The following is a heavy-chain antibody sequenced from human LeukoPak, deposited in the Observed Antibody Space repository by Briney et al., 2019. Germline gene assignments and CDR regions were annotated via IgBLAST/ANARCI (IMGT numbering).Heavy chain of an antibody. D-gene: IGHD5-12*01. CDR1: GFTVSSNY. CDR2: IYSGGST. Sequence: GGSLRLSCAASGFTVSSNYMSWVRQAPGKGLEWVSVIYSGGSTYYADSVKGRFTISRDNSKNTLYLQMNSLRAEDTAVYYCARDRMWLRLQTYYFDYWGQGTLVTVPS. J-gene: IGHJ4*02. V-gene: IGHV3-66*01. CDR3: ARDRMWLRLQTYYFDY.